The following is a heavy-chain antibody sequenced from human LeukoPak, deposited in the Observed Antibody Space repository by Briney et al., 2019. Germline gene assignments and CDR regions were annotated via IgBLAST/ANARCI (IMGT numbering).Heavy chain of an antibody. Sequence: GASVKVSCKASGYTFTGYYMHWVRQAPGQGLEWMGWINPNSGGTNYAQKFQGRVTMTRDTSISTAYMVLSRLRSDDTAVYYCAFLPYDYVWGSYRYPRPYYFDYWGQGTLVTVSS. CDR2: INPNSGGT. J-gene: IGHJ4*02. D-gene: IGHD3-16*02. CDR3: AFLPYDYVWGSYRYPRPYYFDY. V-gene: IGHV1-2*02. CDR1: GYTFTGYY.